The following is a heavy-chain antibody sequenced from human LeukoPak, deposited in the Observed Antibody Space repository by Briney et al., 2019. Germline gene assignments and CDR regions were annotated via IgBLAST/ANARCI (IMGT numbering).Heavy chain of an antibody. V-gene: IGHV4-39*01. CDR2: IFYSGNT. CDR1: GGSINSNSHY. Sequence: SETLSLTCTVSGGSINSNSHYWGWIRQPPGKGLEWIGTIFYSGNTYYNPSLKSRVTISVDTSKNQFSLNLSSVTAADTAVYYCARGQGDAWSGYVLNVWGKGTTVTVSS. D-gene: IGHD3-3*01. CDR3: ARGQGDAWSGYVLNV. J-gene: IGHJ6*04.